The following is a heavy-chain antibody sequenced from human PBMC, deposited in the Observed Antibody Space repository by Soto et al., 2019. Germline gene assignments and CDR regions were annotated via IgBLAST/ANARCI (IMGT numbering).Heavy chain of an antibody. CDR3: ARAGVVVPAAEPYFDY. J-gene: IGHJ4*02. Sequence: SETLSLTCTVSGGSISSGGYYWSWIRQHRGKGLEWIGYIYYSGSTYYNPSLKSRVTISVDTSKNQLSLKLSSVTAADTAVYYCARAGVVVPAAEPYFDYWGQGTLVTVSS. CDR1: GGSISSGGYY. CDR2: IYYSGST. V-gene: IGHV4-31*03. D-gene: IGHD2-2*01.